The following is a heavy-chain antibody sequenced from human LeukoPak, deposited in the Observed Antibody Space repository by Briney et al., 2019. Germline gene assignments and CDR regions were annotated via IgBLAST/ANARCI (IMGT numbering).Heavy chain of an antibody. CDR2: INWNGGST. CDR3: ARRHTSGWEYFDY. J-gene: IGHJ4*02. CDR1: GFTFDDYG. V-gene: IGHV3-20*04. Sequence: PGGSLRLSCAASGFTFDDYGMSWVRQPPGKGLEWVSGINWNGGSTGYADSVKGRFTISRDSAKNSLFLQMNSLRVEDTALYYCARRHTSGWEYFDYWGQGTLVTVSS. D-gene: IGHD6-19*01.